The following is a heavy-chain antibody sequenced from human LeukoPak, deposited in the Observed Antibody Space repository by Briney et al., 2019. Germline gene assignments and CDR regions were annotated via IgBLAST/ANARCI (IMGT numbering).Heavy chain of an antibody. CDR1: GYTFTGYY. Sequence: ASVKVSCKASGYTFTGYYMHWVRQAPGQGLEWMGWINPNSGGTNYAQKFQGRVTMTRDTSISTAYMELSRLRSDDTAVYYCARDPSHHYDFWSGYNTQNAVFDYWGQGTLVTVSS. CDR3: ARDPSHHYDFWSGYNTQNAVFDY. J-gene: IGHJ4*02. V-gene: IGHV1-2*02. CDR2: INPNSGGT. D-gene: IGHD3-3*01.